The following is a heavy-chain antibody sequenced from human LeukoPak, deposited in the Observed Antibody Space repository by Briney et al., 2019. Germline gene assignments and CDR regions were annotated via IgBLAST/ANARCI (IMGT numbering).Heavy chain of an antibody. D-gene: IGHD6-19*01. J-gene: IGHJ5*02. CDR2: ISSSGSTI. V-gene: IGHV3-11*01. CDR3: ARESQWLGSWFDP. Sequence: GGSLRPSCAASGFTFSDYYMSWIRQAPGKGLEWVSYISSSGSTIYYADSVKGRFTISRDNAKNSLYLQMNSLRAEDTAVYYCARESQWLGSWFDPWGQGTLVTVSS. CDR1: GFTFSDYY.